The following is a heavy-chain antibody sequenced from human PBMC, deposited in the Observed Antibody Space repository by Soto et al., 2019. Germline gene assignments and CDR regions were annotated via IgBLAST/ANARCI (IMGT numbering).Heavy chain of an antibody. V-gene: IGHV3-48*02. CDR2: ISNSGSNI. D-gene: IGHD4-17*01. CDR3: ARDPYSSTTVTIFDY. Sequence: EVQLVESGGGLAQPGGSLRLSCAASGFTFSSHSMNWVRQAPGKGLEWVSYISNSGSNIYYADSVKGRFTISRDNAKNSLYLQMNSLRDEDTAVYYCARDPYSSTTVTIFDYWGQGTLVTVSS. CDR1: GFTFSSHS. J-gene: IGHJ4*02.